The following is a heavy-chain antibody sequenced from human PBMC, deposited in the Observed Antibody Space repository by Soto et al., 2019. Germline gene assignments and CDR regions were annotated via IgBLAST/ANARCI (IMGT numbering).Heavy chain of an antibody. CDR3: ARYSVAATRYYYYGMDV. CDR2: IYPGDSDT. J-gene: IGHJ6*02. CDR1: GYSFTSYW. V-gene: IGHV5-51*03. Sequence: PGESLKISCKGSGYSFTSYWIGWVRQMPGKGLEWMGIIYPGDSDTRYSPSFQGQVTISADKSISTAYLQWSSLKASDTAMYYCARYSVAATRYYYYGMDVWGQGTTVTVSS. D-gene: IGHD2-15*01.